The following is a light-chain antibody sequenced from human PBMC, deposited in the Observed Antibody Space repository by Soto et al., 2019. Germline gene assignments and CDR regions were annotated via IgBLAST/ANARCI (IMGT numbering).Light chain of an antibody. Sequence: DIQMTQSPSTLSASVGDRVTITCRASQSISNFLAWYQRRPGKAPKLLIYRASGLERGVPSRFIGGGSGTEFTLTISSLQPDDFATYFCQHFYTYPITFGGGTKVEIE. CDR3: QHFYTYPIT. CDR2: RAS. V-gene: IGKV1-5*03. CDR1: QSISNF. J-gene: IGKJ4*01.